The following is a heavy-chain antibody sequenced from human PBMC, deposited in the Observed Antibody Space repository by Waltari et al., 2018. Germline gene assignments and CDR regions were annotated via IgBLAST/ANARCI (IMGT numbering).Heavy chain of an antibody. CDR1: GGSISSGSYY. D-gene: IGHD3-10*01. CDR3: AREAYYGSGSYYFDY. Sequence: QVQLQESGPGLVKPSQTLSLTCTVSGGSISSGSYYWSWIRQPAGKGLEWIGYIYTSGSTNYNPSLKSRVTLSVDTSKNQFSRKRSSVTAADTAVYYCAREAYYGSGSYYFDYWGQGTLVTVSS. V-gene: IGHV4-61*09. CDR2: IYTSGST. J-gene: IGHJ4*02.